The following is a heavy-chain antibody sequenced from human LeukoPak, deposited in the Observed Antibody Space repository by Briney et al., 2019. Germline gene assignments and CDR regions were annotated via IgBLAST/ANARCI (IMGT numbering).Heavy chain of an antibody. Sequence: GGSLRLSCAASGFTVSSNYISWVRHAPGKGLEWLALTSHDGSNKYYADSVKGRFTLSRDNSKNTVYLQMNSLRPEDTAVYYCARGTAYFDHWGQGTLVTVSS. V-gene: IGHV3-30*01. CDR2: TSHDGSNK. CDR1: GFTVSSNY. J-gene: IGHJ4*02. D-gene: IGHD3-10*01. CDR3: ARGTAYFDH.